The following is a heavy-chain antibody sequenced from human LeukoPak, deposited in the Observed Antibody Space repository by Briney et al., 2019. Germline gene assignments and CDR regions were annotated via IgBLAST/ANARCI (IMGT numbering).Heavy chain of an antibody. CDR2: ISGRGNNT. Sequence: PGGSLRLSCAASGFTFSTYAMSWVRQAPGKGLEWVSSISGRGNNTYYADSVKGRFTISRDNSKNTLHLQMNSLRAEDTAIYYCARAYSSSWYDYWGQGTLVTVS. CDR1: GFTFSTYA. J-gene: IGHJ4*02. V-gene: IGHV3-23*01. D-gene: IGHD6-13*01. CDR3: ARAYSSSWYDY.